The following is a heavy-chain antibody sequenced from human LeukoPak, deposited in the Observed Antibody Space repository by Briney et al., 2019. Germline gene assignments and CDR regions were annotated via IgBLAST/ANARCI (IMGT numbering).Heavy chain of an antibody. Sequence: GGSLRLSCAASGSTFSIYNMNWVRQAPGKGLEWVSCIRTNSGYKHYADSVKGRFTISRDNAKNSLYLQMNSLRAEDTAVYYCTREGYGSPGNINGWQAHDIWGQGTMVTVSS. J-gene: IGHJ3*02. CDR3: TREGYGSPGNINGWQAHDI. CDR2: IRTNSGYK. V-gene: IGHV3-21*06. D-gene: IGHD3-10*01. CDR1: GSTFSIYN.